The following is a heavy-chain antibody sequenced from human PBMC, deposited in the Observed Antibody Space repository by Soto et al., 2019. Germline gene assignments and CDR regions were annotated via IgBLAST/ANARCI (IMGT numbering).Heavy chain of an antibody. D-gene: IGHD6-19*01. CDR2: IYYSGNT. CDR3: SRLSNGRPGDY. Sequence: QVQLQESGPGLVKPSEALSLTCTVSGGSITSSNYHWGWSRQPPGKGLEWIGTIYYSGNTYHNPSLKRRVTMSMDASKNQFSLTLSSVAVAETAVYYCSRLSNGRPGDYWGQGTLVTVSS. CDR1: GGSITSSNYH. J-gene: IGHJ4*02. V-gene: IGHV4-39*01.